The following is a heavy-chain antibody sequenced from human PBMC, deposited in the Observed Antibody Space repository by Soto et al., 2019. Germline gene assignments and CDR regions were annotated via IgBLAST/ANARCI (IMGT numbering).Heavy chain of an antibody. D-gene: IGHD5-18*01. CDR3: ARSGYSYGPNPLLY. CDR2: IYYSGST. CDR1: GACFSSGYYY. V-gene: IGHV4-30-4*01. Sequence: TLTLTCTVSGACFSSGYYYWVCLRQPPGKGLEWIGYIYYSGSTYYNPSLKSRVTISVDTSKNQFSLKLSSVTAADTAVYYCARSGYSYGPNPLLYWGQGTLVTVS. J-gene: IGHJ4*02.